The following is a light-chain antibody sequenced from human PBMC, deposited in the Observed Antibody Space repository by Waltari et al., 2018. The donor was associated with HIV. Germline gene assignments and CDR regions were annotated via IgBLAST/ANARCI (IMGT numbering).Light chain of an antibody. CDR2: QDS. Sequence: SYELTQTPSVSVSPGPTASITCSGDNSGDKYACWYQQKPGQSPVLVIYQDSKRPSGIPERLSGSNSGNTATLTISGTQAMDEADYYCQAWDSSTVVFGGGTKLTVL. J-gene: IGLJ2*01. CDR3: QAWDSSTVV. CDR1: NSGDKY. V-gene: IGLV3-1*01.